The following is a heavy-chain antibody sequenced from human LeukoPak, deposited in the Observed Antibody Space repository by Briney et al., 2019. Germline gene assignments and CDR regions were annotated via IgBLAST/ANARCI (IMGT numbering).Heavy chain of an antibody. J-gene: IGHJ4*02. CDR2: IIPIFGIA. V-gene: IGHV1-69*04. CDR3: ARGGRYYYDSSGYYDY. CDR1: GGTFSSYA. Sequence: SVKVSCKASGGTFSSYAISWVRQAPGQGLEWMGRIIPIFGIANYAQKFQGRVTITADKSTSTAYMELSSLRSEDMAVYYCARGGRYYYDSSGYYDYWGQGTLVAVSS. D-gene: IGHD3-22*01.